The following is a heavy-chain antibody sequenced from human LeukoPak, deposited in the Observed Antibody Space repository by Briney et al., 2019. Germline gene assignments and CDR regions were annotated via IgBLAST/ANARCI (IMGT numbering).Heavy chain of an antibody. CDR3: ARDRINSAYYDSSGYLPDY. CDR1: GFTFSSYS. Sequence: GGSLRLSCAASGFTFSSYSMNWVRQAPGKGLEWVSSISSSSSHIYYADSVKGRFTISRDNAKNSLYLQMNSLRAEDTAVYYCARDRINSAYYDSSGYLPDYWGQGTLVTVSS. J-gene: IGHJ4*02. V-gene: IGHV3-21*01. D-gene: IGHD3-22*01. CDR2: ISSSSSHI.